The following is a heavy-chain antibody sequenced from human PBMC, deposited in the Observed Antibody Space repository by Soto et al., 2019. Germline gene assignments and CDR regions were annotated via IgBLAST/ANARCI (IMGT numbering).Heavy chain of an antibody. CDR2: ISAYNGNT. CDR1: GYTFTSYG. J-gene: IGHJ6*02. D-gene: IGHD2-2*01. V-gene: IGHV1-18*04. Sequence: QVQLVQSGAEVKKPGASVKVSCKASGYTFTSYGISWVRQAPGQGLEWMGWISAYNGNTNYAQKLKGRVTMTTDTTTSTAYMELRSLRSDNTDMYYCARSQVVPERAGYGMDVRGQGTTVTAS. CDR3: ARSQVVPERAGYGMDV.